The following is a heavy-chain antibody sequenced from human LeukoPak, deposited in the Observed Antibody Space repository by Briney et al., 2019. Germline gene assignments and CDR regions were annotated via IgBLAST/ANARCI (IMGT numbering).Heavy chain of an antibody. CDR3: AKVWYDSSGYYHYYYYGMDV. CDR2: ISYDGSNK. J-gene: IGHJ6*02. Sequence: GRSLRLSCAASGFTFSSYGMHWVRQAPGKGLEWVAVISYDGSNKYYADSVKGRFTISRDNSKNTLYLQMNSLRAEDTAVYYCAKVWYDSSGYYHYYYYGMDVWGQGTTVTVSS. V-gene: IGHV3-30*18. D-gene: IGHD3-22*01. CDR1: GFTFSSYG.